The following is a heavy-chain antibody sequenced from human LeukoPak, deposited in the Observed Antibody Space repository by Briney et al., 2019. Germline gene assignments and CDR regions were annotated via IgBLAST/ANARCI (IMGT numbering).Heavy chain of an antibody. V-gene: IGHV3-33*06. J-gene: IGHJ4*02. Sequence: PGRSLRLSCAASGFTFSHYGMHWVRQAPGRGLEWVAVIWNDGSNKYCADSVKGRFTISRDNSQNTVDLHMNSLRAEDTAVYYCAKDAQRGFDYSNSLEYWGQGTLVTVSS. CDR3: AKDAQRGFDYSNSLEY. CDR2: IWNDGSNK. CDR1: GFTFSHYG. D-gene: IGHD4-11*01.